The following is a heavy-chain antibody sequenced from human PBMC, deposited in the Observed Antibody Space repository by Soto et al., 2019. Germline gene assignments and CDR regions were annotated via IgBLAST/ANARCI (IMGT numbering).Heavy chain of an antibody. Sequence: QLVQSGAEVKKPGSSVKIPCKASGGTFSSYVISWLRQAPGQGLEWMGGVILILGQAYYAPNLQGRVTIASDDSTLTAYMELNRLTSADTAVYFCAKVGGVGAPPGTDFWGQGTLVTVSS. D-gene: IGHD1-26*01. J-gene: IGHJ4*02. CDR1: GGTFSSYV. V-gene: IGHV1-69*19. CDR2: VILILGQA. CDR3: AKVGGVGAPPGTDF.